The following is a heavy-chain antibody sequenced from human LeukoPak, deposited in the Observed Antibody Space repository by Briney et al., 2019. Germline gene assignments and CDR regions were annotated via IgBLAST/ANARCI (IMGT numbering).Heavy chain of an antibody. J-gene: IGHJ4*02. CDR2: IAGSGGST. Sequence: GGSLRLSCAASEFTFNTYAMSWVRQAPGKGLEWVSAIAGSGGSTYFADSVKGRFTISRDNSKSTLYLQMNSLRAEDTAVYYCAKGPDGRVATANRYFDYWGQGTLVTVSS. D-gene: IGHD5-12*01. CDR3: AKGPDGRVATANRYFDY. CDR1: EFTFNTYA. V-gene: IGHV3-23*01.